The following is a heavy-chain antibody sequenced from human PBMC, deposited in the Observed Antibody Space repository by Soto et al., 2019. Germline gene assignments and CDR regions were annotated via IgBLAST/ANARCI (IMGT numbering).Heavy chain of an antibody. CDR3: ARIKRITIFGVVGAGYYYMDV. CDR1: GYTFTGYY. CDR2: INPNSGGT. V-gene: IGHV1-2*04. D-gene: IGHD3-3*01. Sequence: ASVKVSCKASGYTFTGYYMHWVRQAPGQGLEWMGWINPNSGGTNYAQKFQGWVTMTRDTSISTAYMELSRLRSDDTAVYYCARIKRITIFGVVGAGYYYMDVWGKGTTVTVSS. J-gene: IGHJ6*03.